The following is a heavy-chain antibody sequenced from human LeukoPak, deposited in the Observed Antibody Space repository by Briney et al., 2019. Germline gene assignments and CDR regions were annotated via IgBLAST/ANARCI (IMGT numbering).Heavy chain of an antibody. J-gene: IGHJ4*02. Sequence: GGSLRLSCTASGFTFSSYGMHWVRQAPGKGLEWVAMTSYDGSNKFYADSVKGRFTISRDNPRNTLYLQMDSLRVEDTAVYYCARDRTTVRNLIDYWGQGTLVTVSS. CDR3: ARDRTTVRNLIDY. CDR2: TSYDGSNK. D-gene: IGHD4-17*01. CDR1: GFTFSSYG. V-gene: IGHV3-30*19.